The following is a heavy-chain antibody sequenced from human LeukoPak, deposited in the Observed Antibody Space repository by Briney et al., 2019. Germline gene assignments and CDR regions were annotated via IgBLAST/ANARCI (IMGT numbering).Heavy chain of an antibody. D-gene: IGHD3-10*01. CDR1: GDSVSSNSAA. CDR3: AKGRWALFDC. J-gene: IGHJ4*02. Sequence: PSQTLSLTCDLSGDSVSSNSAAWHWIRQSPSRGLEWLGRTYYRSKRYNDYAVSLKSRMTINADTSKNQFSLQLNSVTPEDTAVYYCAKGRWALFDCWGQGTLVIVSS. V-gene: IGHV6-1*01. CDR2: TYYRSKRYN.